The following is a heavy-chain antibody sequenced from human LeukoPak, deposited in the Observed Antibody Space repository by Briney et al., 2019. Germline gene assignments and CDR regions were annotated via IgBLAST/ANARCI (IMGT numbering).Heavy chain of an antibody. CDR2: IYYTGTT. V-gene: IGHV4-59*01. J-gene: IGHJ6*02. CDR3: ARGYDIDV. Sequence: SETLSLTCTVSGGSISNYYWSWIRQPPGKALEWIGYIYYTGTTKYNPSLKSRATISLDTSKNQFSLKLTSVTAADTALFFCARGYDIDVWGQGTTVAVSS. CDR1: GGSISNYY.